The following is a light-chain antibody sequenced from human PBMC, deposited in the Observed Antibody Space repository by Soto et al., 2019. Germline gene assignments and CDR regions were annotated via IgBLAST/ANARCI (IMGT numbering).Light chain of an antibody. CDR3: QQRSNWPPTWT. J-gene: IGKJ1*01. CDR1: QSVSSY. V-gene: IGKV3-11*01. CDR2: DAS. Sequence: EIVLTQSPGTLSLSPGERATLSCRASQSVSSYLAWYQQKPGQAPRLLIYDASNRATGIPARFSGSGSGTDFTLTISSLEPEDFAVYYCQQRSNWPPTWTFGQGTEVDIK.